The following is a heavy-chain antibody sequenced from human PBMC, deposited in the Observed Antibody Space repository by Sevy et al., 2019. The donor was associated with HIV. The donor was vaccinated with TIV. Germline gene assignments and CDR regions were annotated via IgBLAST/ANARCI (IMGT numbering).Heavy chain of an antibody. D-gene: IGHD4-17*01. V-gene: IGHV3-48*03. CDR3: ARDLPPSATTVAHFDC. J-gene: IGHJ4*02. CDR2: ITNSGTTK. Sequence: GGSLRLSCTASGFPFSSYEMNWVRQAPGKGLEWVSYITNSGTTKYYSDSVRCRFTISRDNAMNSLHLQMNSLRAEDTAVYYCARDLPPSATTVAHFDCWGQGTLVTVSS. CDR1: GFPFSSYE.